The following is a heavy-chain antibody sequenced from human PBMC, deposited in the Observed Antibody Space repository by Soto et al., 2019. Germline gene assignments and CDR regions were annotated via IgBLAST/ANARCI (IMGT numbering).Heavy chain of an antibody. CDR3: AHGEAMVTGEGDWFDP. V-gene: IGHV2-5*02. CDR1: GFSISTSGVG. J-gene: IGHJ5*02. D-gene: IGHD5-18*01. CDR2: IYWDDDK. Sequence: QITLKASGPTLVKPTQTLTLTCTFSGFSISTSGVGVGWIRQPPGKALEWLALIYWDDDKRYSPSLKSRLTITKDTAQSQVVLTRTDVDPVDTATYYCAHGEAMVTGEGDWFDPWGQGTLVTVSA.